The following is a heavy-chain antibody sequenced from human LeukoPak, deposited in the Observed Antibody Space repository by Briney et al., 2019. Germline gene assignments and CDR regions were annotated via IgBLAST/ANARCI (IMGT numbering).Heavy chain of an antibody. Sequence: GGSLGLSCAASGFTFDDYGMSWVRQAPGKGLEWVSGINWNGGSTGYADSVKGRFTISRDNAKNSLYLQMNSLRAEDTALYHCARPRLYYDSSGYTPGAFDIWGQGTMVTVSS. D-gene: IGHD3-22*01. CDR2: INWNGGST. CDR1: GFTFDDYG. CDR3: ARPRLYYDSSGYTPGAFDI. V-gene: IGHV3-20*01. J-gene: IGHJ3*02.